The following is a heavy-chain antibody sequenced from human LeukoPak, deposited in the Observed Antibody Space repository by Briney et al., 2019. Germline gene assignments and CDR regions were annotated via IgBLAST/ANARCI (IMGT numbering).Heavy chain of an antibody. V-gene: IGHV4-59*08. Sequence: SETLSLTCTVSGGSISGYYWSWIRQPPGKGLELIDYITYSGSTNYNPSLKSRVTMSVDTSKNQFSLRLSSVTAADTAVYYCARHGSSYSFDCWGQGILVTVSS. J-gene: IGHJ4*02. D-gene: IGHD6-13*01. CDR2: ITYSGST. CDR3: ARHGSSYSFDC. CDR1: GGSISGYY.